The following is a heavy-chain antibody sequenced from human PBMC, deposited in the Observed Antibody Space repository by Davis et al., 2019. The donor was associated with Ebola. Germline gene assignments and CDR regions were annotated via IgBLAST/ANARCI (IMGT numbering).Heavy chain of an antibody. V-gene: IGHV3-23*01. J-gene: IGHJ6*02. CDR2: ISRADEST. CDR1: GFTFGDYA. CDR3: ARGNYGMDV. Sequence: PGGSLRLSCAASGFTFGDYAMSWVRQAPGKGLEWVSTISRADESTYYGDSVRGRFTISRDNSMNTVYVQMNSLRAEDTAVYYCARGNYGMDVWGQGTTVTVSS.